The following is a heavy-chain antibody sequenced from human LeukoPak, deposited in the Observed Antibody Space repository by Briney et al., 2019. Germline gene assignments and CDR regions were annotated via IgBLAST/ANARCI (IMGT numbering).Heavy chain of an antibody. D-gene: IGHD3-10*01. CDR1: GFTVSSNY. CDR3: ARGRACGSGSCSDY. CDR2: IYSGGST. Sequence: GGSLRLSCAASGFTVSSNYMSWVRQAPGKGLEWVSVIYSGGSTYYADSVKGRFTISRDNSKNTLYLQMNSLRAEDTAVYYCARGRACGSGSCSDYWGQGTLVTVSS. J-gene: IGHJ4*02. V-gene: IGHV3-53*01.